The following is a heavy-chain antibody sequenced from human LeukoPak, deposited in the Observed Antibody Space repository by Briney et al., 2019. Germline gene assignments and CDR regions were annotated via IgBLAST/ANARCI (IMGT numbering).Heavy chain of an antibody. CDR2: IKQDGSDT. V-gene: IGHV3-7*01. J-gene: IGHJ4*02. CDR1: GLTFSSFW. CDR3: ARGHLGLNY. Sequence: QPGGSLRLSCAVSGLTFSSFWMSWVRQAPGKGPEWVATIKQDGSDTYYMDSVKGRFTISRDNAENSLHLQMSSVRADDTAVYYCARGHLGLNYWGQGTLVTVSS. D-gene: IGHD3-16*01.